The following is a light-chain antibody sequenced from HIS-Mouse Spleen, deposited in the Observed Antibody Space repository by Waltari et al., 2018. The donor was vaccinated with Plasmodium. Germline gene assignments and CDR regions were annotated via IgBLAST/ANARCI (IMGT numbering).Light chain of an antibody. Sequence: QSVLTQPPSASGTPGQRVTISCSGSSSNIGSNTVNWYQQLPGTAPKLLIYSNNQRPSGVPDLFSGSKSGTSASRAISGLQSEDEADYYCAAWDDSLNGVFGGGTKLTVL. J-gene: IGLJ3*02. V-gene: IGLV1-44*01. CDR2: SNN. CDR3: AAWDDSLNGV. CDR1: SSNIGSNT.